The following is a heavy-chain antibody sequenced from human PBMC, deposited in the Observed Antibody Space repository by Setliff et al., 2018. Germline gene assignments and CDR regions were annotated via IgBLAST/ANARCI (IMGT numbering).Heavy chain of an antibody. J-gene: IGHJ4*02. V-gene: IGHV1-18*01. CDR3: ASNIHGYGHRRLDY. D-gene: IGHD5-18*01. Sequence: ASVQVSCKASGYTFRNYAFAWVRQAPGQGLEWVGWISVYNGDTNYAQKFQGRVTLTTDTSTSTAYMELRSLRSDDTAVYYCASNIHGYGHRRLDYWGQGTLVTVSS. CDR1: GYTFRNYA. CDR2: ISVYNGDT.